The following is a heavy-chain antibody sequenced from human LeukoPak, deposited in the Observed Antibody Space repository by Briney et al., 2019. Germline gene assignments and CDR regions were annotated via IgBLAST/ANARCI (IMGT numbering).Heavy chain of an antibody. CDR2: IKQDGSEK. CDR3: ARDRIGYSYGYEDY. J-gene: IGHJ4*02. CDR1: GFTFSSYW. V-gene: IGHV3-7*01. Sequence: SGGSLRLSCAASGFTFSSYWMSWVRQAPGKGLEWVANIKQDGSEKYYVDSVKGRFTISRDNAKNSLYLQMNSQRAEDTAVYYCARDRIGYSYGYEDYWGQGTLVTVSS. D-gene: IGHD5-18*01.